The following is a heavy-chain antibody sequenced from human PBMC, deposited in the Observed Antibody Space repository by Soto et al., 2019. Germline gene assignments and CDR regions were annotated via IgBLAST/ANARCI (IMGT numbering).Heavy chain of an antibody. Sequence: PSETLSLTCPISGDSISISSYYWAWIRQPPGKGLEWIGSMYYSGSTYNNPSLKSRVTMSVDTPKKQFSLILSSVTAADTAVYYCAYTMDYGDYVEYFQHWGQGTLVTVSS. CDR3: AYTMDYGDYVEYFQH. CDR2: MYYSGST. CDR1: GDSISISSYY. D-gene: IGHD4-17*01. J-gene: IGHJ1*01. V-gene: IGHV4-39*01.